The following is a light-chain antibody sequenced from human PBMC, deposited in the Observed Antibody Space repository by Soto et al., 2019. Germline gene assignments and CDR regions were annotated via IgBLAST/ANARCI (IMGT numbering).Light chain of an antibody. CDR1: SSNIAGST. J-gene: IGLJ3*02. V-gene: IGLV1-44*01. CDR3: ATWDDSLNGWV. CDR2: GTN. Sequence: QSVLTQPPSASGTPGQRVTISCSGSSSNIAGSTVNWYQQLPGTAPRLLIYGTNQRPSGVPDRFSGSKSGTSASLAIGGLQSEDEADYYCATWDDSLNGWVFGGGTTLTVL.